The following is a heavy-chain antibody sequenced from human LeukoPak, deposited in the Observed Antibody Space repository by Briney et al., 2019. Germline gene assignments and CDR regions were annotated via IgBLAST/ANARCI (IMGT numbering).Heavy chain of an antibody. CDR3: ARAPKESAYSSSWYWRYYFDY. CDR2: IYYSGST. D-gene: IGHD6-13*01. V-gene: IGHV4-59*01. Sequence: SETLSLTCTVSGGSISSYYWSWIRQPPGKGLEWIGYIYYSGSTNYNPSLKSRVTISVDTSKNQFSLKLSSVTAADTAVYYCARAPKESAYSSSWYWRYYFDYWGQGTLVTVSS. CDR1: GGSISSYY. J-gene: IGHJ4*02.